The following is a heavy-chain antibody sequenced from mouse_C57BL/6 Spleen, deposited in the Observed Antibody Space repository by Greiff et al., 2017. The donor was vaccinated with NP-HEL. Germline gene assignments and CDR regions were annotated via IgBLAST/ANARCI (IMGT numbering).Heavy chain of an antibody. J-gene: IGHJ4*01. Sequence: VQRVESGAELAKPGASVKLSCKASGYTFTSYWMHWVKQRPGQGLEWIGYINPSSGYTKYNQKFKDKAPLTADKSSSTAYMQLSSLTYEDSAVDDCAREEGTKGGARDYWGQGTSVTVSS. CDR2: INPSSGYT. CDR3: AREEGTKGGARDY. D-gene: IGHD2-14*01. V-gene: IGHV1-7*01. CDR1: GYTFTSYW.